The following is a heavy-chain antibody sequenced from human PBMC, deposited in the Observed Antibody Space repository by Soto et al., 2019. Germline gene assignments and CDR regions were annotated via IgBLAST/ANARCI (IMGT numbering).Heavy chain of an antibody. CDR3: ARPDRDGYNYDY. CDR2: ISDSGGTT. Sequence: GGSLRLSCAASGFTFSTYAMNWVRQAPGKGLEWVSGISDSGGTTYYADSVKGRFTISRDNSKNTLFLQMNSLRAEDTAVYFCARPDRDGYNYDYWGQGTLVTVSS. J-gene: IGHJ4*01. CDR1: GFTFSTYA. V-gene: IGHV3-23*01. D-gene: IGHD1-1*01.